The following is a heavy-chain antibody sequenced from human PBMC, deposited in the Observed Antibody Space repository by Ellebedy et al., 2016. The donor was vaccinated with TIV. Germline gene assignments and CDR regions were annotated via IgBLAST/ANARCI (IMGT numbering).Heavy chain of an antibody. D-gene: IGHD3-16*01. CDR3: ARRVDTIMLTPWFHP. J-gene: IGHJ5*02. Sequence: GESLKISCKASGYSFTSHWIYWVRQMPGKGLEWMGTIDPNDSYTNYSTSFQGHVTISTDRAITTAYLQWNKLEASDTAMYYCARRVDTIMLTPWFHPWGQGTLVTVYS. V-gene: IGHV5-10-1*01. CDR1: GYSFTSHW. CDR2: IDPNDSYT.